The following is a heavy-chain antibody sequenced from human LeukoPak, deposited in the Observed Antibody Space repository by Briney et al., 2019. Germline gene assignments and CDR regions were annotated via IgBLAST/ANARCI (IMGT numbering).Heavy chain of an antibody. V-gene: IGHV3-30*18. Sequence: GGSLRLSCAASGFTFSNAWMSWVRQAPGKGLEWVAVISYDGSNKYYADSVKGRFTISRDNSKNTLYLQMNSLRAEDAAVYYCAKEKQLGDYYYYGMDVWGQGTTVTVSS. CDR2: ISYDGSNK. CDR3: AKEKQLGDYYYYGMDV. J-gene: IGHJ6*02. D-gene: IGHD6-6*01. CDR1: GFTFSNAW.